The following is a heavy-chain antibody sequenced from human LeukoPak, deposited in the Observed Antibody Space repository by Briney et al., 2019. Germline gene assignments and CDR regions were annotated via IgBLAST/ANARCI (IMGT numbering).Heavy chain of an antibody. D-gene: IGHD4-17*01. V-gene: IGHV4-59*01. CDR1: GGSIRSYY. CDR2: IYYSGST. Sequence: SETLSLTCPVSGGSIRSYYWSWIRQPPGKGLEWIGYIYYSGSTNYNPSLKSRVTISVDTSKNQFSLKLSSVTAADTAVYNCARDSGDFFDYWGQGTLVTVSS. CDR3: ARDSGDFFDY. J-gene: IGHJ4*02.